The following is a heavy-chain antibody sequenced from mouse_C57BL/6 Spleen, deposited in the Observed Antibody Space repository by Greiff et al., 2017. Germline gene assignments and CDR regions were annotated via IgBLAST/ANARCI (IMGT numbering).Heavy chain of an antibody. Sequence: VQLQQSGPELVKPGASVKISCKASGYTFTDYYMNWVKQSHGKSLEWIGDINPNNGGTSYNQKFKGKATLTVDKSSSTAYMELRSLTSEDSAVYYCARRIYYDYDGDWYFDVWGTGTTVTVSS. J-gene: IGHJ1*03. CDR3: ARRIYYDYDGDWYFDV. V-gene: IGHV1-26*01. CDR2: INPNNGGT. CDR1: GYTFTDYY. D-gene: IGHD2-4*01.